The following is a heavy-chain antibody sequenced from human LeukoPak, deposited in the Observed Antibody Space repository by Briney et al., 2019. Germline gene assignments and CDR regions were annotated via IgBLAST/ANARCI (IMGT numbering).Heavy chain of an antibody. V-gene: IGHV3-23*01. Sequence: GGSLRLSCAASGFTFSNYAMSWVRQAPGKGLEWVSAISGSGGSTYYADSVKGRFTISRDNSKNTLYLQMNSLRAEDTAVYYCAKSGVGVRLYYFDYWGQGTLVTVSS. J-gene: IGHJ4*02. CDR1: GFTFSNYA. CDR2: ISGSGGST. CDR3: AKSGVGVRLYYFDY. D-gene: IGHD3-10*01.